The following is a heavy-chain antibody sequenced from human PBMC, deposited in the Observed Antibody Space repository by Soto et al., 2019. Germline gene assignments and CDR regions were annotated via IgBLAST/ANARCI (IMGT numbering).Heavy chain of an antibody. J-gene: IGHJ4*02. D-gene: IGHD4-17*01. CDR1: GYTFTSHD. CDR3: ARWDYGVYARFDY. Sequence: QVQLVQSGTEVKKPGTSVKVSCKASGYTFTSHDINWVRQATGQGLEWMGWMNPNSGNTGYAQKFQGRVTMTRNTSISTAYMELSSLRSEDTAVYYCARWDYGVYARFDYWGQGTLVTVSS. CDR2: MNPNSGNT. V-gene: IGHV1-8*01.